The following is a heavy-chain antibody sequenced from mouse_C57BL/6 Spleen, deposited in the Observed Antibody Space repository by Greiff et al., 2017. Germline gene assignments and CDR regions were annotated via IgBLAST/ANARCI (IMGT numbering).Heavy chain of an antibody. D-gene: IGHD4-1*01. V-gene: IGHV6-6*01. CDR2: IRNKANNHAT. J-gene: IGHJ4*01. CDR1: GFTFSDAW. CDR3: TRISWVYLGAMDY. Sequence: EVKLVESGGGLVQPGGSMKLSCAASGFTFSDAWMDWVRQSPEKGLEWVAEIRNKANNHATYYAESVKGRFTISRADSKSSVYLQMNSLRAEDTGIYDCTRISWVYLGAMDYWGQGTSVTVSS.